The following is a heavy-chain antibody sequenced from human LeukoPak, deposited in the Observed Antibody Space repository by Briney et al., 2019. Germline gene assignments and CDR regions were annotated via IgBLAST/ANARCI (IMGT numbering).Heavy chain of an antibody. Sequence: ASVKVSCKASGYTFTNYDINWVRQATGQGLEWMGWMNPNSGNTDYAQKFQGRVTMTRNTSISAAYMELSSLVSEDTAVYYCARGTGSWLRLTRWFDPWGQGTLVTVSS. J-gene: IGHJ5*02. CDR3: ARGTGSWLRLTRWFDP. CDR2: MNPNSGNT. CDR1: GYTFTNYD. D-gene: IGHD5-12*01. V-gene: IGHV1-8*01.